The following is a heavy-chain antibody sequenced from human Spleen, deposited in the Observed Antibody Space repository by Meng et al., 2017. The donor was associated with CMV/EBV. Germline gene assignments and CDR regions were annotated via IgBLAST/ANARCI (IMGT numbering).Heavy chain of an antibody. D-gene: IGHD2-2*01. V-gene: IGHV1-2*02. CDR2: INPNSGGT. J-gene: IGHJ6*02. CDR1: GYTFTGYY. Sequence: SVKVSCKASGYTFTGYYMHWVRQAPGQGLEWMGWINPNSGGTNYAQKFQGRVTMTRDTSISTAYMELSRLRSDDTAVYYCARDWPIVVVPAAIKSPQYYYGMDVWGQGTTVTVSS. CDR3: ARDWPIVVVPAAIKSPQYYYGMDV.